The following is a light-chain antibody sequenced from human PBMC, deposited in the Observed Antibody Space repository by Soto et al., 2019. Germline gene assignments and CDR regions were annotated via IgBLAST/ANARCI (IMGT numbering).Light chain of an antibody. J-gene: IGLJ1*01. V-gene: IGLV2-14*01. Sequence: QSVLTQPASVSGSPGQSSTISCTGTSSDVGGYNYVSWYQQHTGKAPKLMIYDVSNRPSGVSNRFSGSKSGKTASMTISGLQAEEEADYYCSSYTSSSTYVFGTGTKVTVL. CDR2: DVS. CDR3: SSYTSSSTYV. CDR1: SSDVGGYNY.